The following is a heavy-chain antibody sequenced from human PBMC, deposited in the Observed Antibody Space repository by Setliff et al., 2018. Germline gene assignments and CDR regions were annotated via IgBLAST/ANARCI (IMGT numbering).Heavy chain of an antibody. V-gene: IGHV4-34*01. CDR3: ARGLHDTSDDYYVGAFDM. J-gene: IGHJ3*02. D-gene: IGHD3-22*01. CDR1: GGSFSGYY. CDR2: INHSGST. Sequence: PSETLSLTCAVYGGSFSGYYWSWIRQPPGKGLEWIGEINHSGSTNYNPSLKSRVTISVDTSKNKLSLRLTSVTAADTALYYCARGLHDTSDDYYVGAFDMWGLGTKVTVSS.